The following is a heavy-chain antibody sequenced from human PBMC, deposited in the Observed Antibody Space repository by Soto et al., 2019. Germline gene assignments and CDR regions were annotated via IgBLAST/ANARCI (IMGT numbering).Heavy chain of an antibody. J-gene: IGHJ4*02. V-gene: IGHV4-31*03. CDR1: GGSISSGGYY. Sequence: QVQLQESGPGLVKPSQTLSLTCTVSGGSISSGGYYWSCIRQQPGKGQEWSGYIYYSGSTYYTPSLKSRSNISGDPSKNQFHLTLSSVTAADTAVYYCAVRSLDSGDYVFPDYWGQGTLVTVSS. D-gene: IGHD4-17*01. CDR2: IYYSGST. CDR3: AVRSLDSGDYVFPDY.